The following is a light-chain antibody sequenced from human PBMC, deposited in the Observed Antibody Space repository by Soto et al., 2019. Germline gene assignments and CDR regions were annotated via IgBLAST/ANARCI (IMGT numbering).Light chain of an antibody. J-gene: IGLJ3*02. CDR1: TGAVTSGYY. V-gene: IGLV7-43*01. Sequence: QAVVTQEPSLTVSPGGTVTLTCASSTGAVTSGYYPNWFQQKPGQAPRSLISSTSNKYSWTPARFSGSLLGGKAALTLSGVQPEDEAEYYCLLFYGGAWVFGGGTKLTVL. CDR3: LLFYGGAWV. CDR2: STS.